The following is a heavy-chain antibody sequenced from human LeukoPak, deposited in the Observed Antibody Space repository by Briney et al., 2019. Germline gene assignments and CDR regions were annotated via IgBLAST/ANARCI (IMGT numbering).Heavy chain of an antibody. CDR2: IYHSGST. CDR3: ARERTGDLVGY. V-gene: IGHV4-38-2*02. D-gene: IGHD7-27*01. Sequence: SETLSLTCAVSGYSISSGYYWGWIRQPPGKGLEWIGSIYHSGSTYYNPSLKSRVTISVDTSKNQFSLKLSSVTAADTAVYYCARERTGDLVGYWGQGTLVTVSS. CDR1: GYSISSGYY. J-gene: IGHJ4*02.